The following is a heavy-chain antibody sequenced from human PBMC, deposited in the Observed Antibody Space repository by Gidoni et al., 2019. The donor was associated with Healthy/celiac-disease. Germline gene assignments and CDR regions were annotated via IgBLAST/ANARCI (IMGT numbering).Heavy chain of an antibody. CDR3: AKDQDERWNPIYYYYYMDV. Sequence: EVQLLESGGGLVQPGGSLRLSCAASGFTFSSYAMSWVRQAPGKGLELVSAISGSGGSTYYADSVKGRFTISRDNSKNTLYLQMNSLRAEDTAVYYCAKDQDERWNPIYYYYYMDVWGKGTTVTVSS. V-gene: IGHV3-23*01. J-gene: IGHJ6*03. CDR2: ISGSGGST. CDR1: GFTFSSYA. D-gene: IGHD1-1*01.